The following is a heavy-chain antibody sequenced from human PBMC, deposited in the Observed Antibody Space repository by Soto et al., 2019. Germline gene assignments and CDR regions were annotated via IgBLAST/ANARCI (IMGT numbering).Heavy chain of an antibody. CDR2: IYYSGST. D-gene: IGHD3-10*01. V-gene: IGHV4-59*08. CDR1: GGSISSYY. J-gene: IGHJ4*02. CDR3: ARGAGLTPERDGSAVLWFGESENHPHFDY. Sequence: SETLSLTCTVSGGSISSYYWSWIRQPPGKGLEWIGYIYYSGSTNYNPSLKSRVTISVDTSKNQFSLKLSSVTAADTAVYYCARGAGLTPERDGSAVLWFGESENHPHFDYWGQGTLVTVSS.